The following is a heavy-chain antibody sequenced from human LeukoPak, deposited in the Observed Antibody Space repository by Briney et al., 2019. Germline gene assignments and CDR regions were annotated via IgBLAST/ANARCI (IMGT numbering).Heavy chain of an antibody. D-gene: IGHD5-24*01. CDR3: AKDDAYLQYDD. V-gene: IGHV3-23*01. CDR2: ISGSGGST. CDR1: GFTFSSYA. Sequence: GGSLRLSCAASGFTFSSYAMSWVRQAPGKGLEWVSAISGSGGSTYYADSVKGWFTISRDNSKNTLYLQMNSLRAEDTAIYYCAKDDAYLQYDDWGQGTLVTVSS. J-gene: IGHJ4*02.